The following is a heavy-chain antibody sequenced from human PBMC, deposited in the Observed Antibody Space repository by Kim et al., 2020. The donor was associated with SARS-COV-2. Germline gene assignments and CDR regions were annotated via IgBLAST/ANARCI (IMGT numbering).Heavy chain of an antibody. J-gene: IGHJ3*02. V-gene: IGHV4-4*07. CDR2: IYSGGDT. CDR1: GDSITSDY. Sequence: SETLSLTCTVSGDSITSDYWTWIRQPAGKGLEWIGRIYSGGDTNYNPSLKSRVTMSVDTSKNQIALRLKSVTAADTAVYFCARDQRFSGPGIRGDAFDIWGQGTIVTVSS. D-gene: IGHD3-10*01. CDR3: ARDQRFSGPGIRGDAFDI.